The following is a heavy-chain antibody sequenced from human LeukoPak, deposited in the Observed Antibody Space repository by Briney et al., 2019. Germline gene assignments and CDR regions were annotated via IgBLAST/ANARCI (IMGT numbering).Heavy chain of an antibody. D-gene: IGHD3-9*01. J-gene: IGHJ6*02. CDR1: GGSFSGYY. V-gene: IGHV4-34*01. CDR2: INHSGST. CDR3: ARGRYYDILTGYLYYYYGMDV. Sequence: SEILSLTCAVYGGSFSGYYWSWIRQPPGKGLEWIGEINHSGSTNYNPSLKSRVTISVDTSKNQFSLKLSSVTAADTAVYYCARGRYYDILTGYLYYYYGMDVWGQGTTVTVSS.